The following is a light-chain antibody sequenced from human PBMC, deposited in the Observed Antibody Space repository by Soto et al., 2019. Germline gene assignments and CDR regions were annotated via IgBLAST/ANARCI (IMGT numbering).Light chain of an antibody. CDR1: QSVSSNY. V-gene: IGKV3-20*01. J-gene: IGKJ1*01. CDR2: AAS. CDR3: QQCGSSPWT. Sequence: EIVLTQSPGTLSLSPGERATLSCISSQSVSSNYLTWYQQKPGQAPRLLIYAASSRATGIPDRFSGGGSGTDFTLTISRLEPEDFAVYYCQQCGSSPWTFGQGTKVDIK.